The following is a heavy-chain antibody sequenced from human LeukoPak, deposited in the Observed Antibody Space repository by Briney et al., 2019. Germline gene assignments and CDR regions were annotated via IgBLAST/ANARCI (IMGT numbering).Heavy chain of an antibody. Sequence: GGSLRLSCAASGFTFSSYAMHWVRQAPGKGLEWVAVISYDGSNKYYADSVKGRSTISRDNSKNTLYLQMNSLRAEDTAVYYCARELIVDYYGMDVWGQGTTVTVSS. V-gene: IGHV3-30*04. D-gene: IGHD3-22*01. CDR1: GFTFSSYA. J-gene: IGHJ6*02. CDR3: ARELIVDYYGMDV. CDR2: ISYDGSNK.